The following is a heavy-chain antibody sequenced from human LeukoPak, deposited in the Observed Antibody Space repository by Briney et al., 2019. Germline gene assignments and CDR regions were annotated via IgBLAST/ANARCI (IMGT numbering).Heavy chain of an antibody. J-gene: IGHJ3*02. D-gene: IGHD5-24*01. CDR2: IYYSGST. Sequence: SETLSLTCTVSGGSISSSSYYWGWIRQPPGKGLEWIGSIYYSGSTYYNPSLKSRVTISVDTSKNQFSLKLSSVTAADTAVYDCAKTRDGYNSDAFDIWAKGQWSPSLQ. CDR3: AKTRDGYNSDAFDI. CDR1: GGSISSSSYY. V-gene: IGHV4-39*07.